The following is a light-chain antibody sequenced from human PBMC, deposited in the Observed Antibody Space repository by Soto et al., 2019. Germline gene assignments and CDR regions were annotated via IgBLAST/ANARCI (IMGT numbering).Light chain of an antibody. CDR2: DSS. V-gene: IGKV3-15*01. CDR1: QSVYSS. J-gene: IGKJ4*01. Sequence: EIVMTQSPATLSLSPGERATLSCRASQSVYSSYAWYPQQPGQPPRLLIYDSSTSATGIPARFSGGGSGTEFTLTLSSLQSEDFAYYFCQQYHSWPLTFGGGTKVEIK. CDR3: QQYHSWPLT.